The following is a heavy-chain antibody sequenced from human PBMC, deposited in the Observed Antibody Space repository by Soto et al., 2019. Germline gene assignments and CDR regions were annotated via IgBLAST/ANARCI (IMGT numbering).Heavy chain of an antibody. CDR3: ASRGEGDDAFDI. CDR2: IYYSGST. Sequence: SETLSLTCNVSGGSISSGGYYWSWIRQHPGKGLEWIGYIYYSGSTYYNPSLKSRVTISVDTSKNQFSLKLSSVTAADTAVYYCASRGEGDDAFDIWGQGTMVT. J-gene: IGHJ3*02. D-gene: IGHD3-16*01. V-gene: IGHV4-31*03. CDR1: GGSISSGGYY.